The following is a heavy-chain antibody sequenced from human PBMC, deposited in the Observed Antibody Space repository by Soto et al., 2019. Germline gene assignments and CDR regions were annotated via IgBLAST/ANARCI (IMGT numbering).Heavy chain of an antibody. Sequence: PGGSLRLSCAASGFTFSSYWMSWVRQAPGKGLEWVALISYDGTNKYYADSVRGRFTISRDNSKHTLYLEMNTLRVEDTAVYYCAKVLPATGIEGGGDAFDIWGQGTMVTVSS. CDR2: ISYDGTNK. CDR3: AKVLPATGIEGGGDAFDI. J-gene: IGHJ3*02. V-gene: IGHV3-30*18. D-gene: IGHD1-26*01. CDR1: GFTFSSYW.